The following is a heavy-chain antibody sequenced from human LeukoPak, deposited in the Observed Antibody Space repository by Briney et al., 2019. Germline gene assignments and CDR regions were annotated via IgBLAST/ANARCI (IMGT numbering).Heavy chain of an antibody. J-gene: IGHJ4*02. CDR3: ATADTAMVKAFDY. Sequence: GGSLRLSCAASGFTFSSYSMNWVRQAPGKGLEWVSSISSSSSYIYYADSVKGRFTISRDNSKNTLYLQMNSLRAEDTAVYYCATADTAMVKAFDYWGQGTLVTVSS. D-gene: IGHD5-18*01. CDR2: ISSSSSYI. V-gene: IGHV3-21*04. CDR1: GFTFSSYS.